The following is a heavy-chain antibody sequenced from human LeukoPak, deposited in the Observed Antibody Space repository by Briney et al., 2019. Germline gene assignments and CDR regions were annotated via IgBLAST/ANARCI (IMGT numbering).Heavy chain of an antibody. CDR2: INHSGST. J-gene: IGHJ4*02. CDR3: ARSGNKPEYDY. D-gene: IGHD3-10*01. V-gene: IGHV4-39*07. CDR1: GGSVSSTRHY. Sequence: SETLSLTCTVSGGSVSSTRHYWSWIRQPPGKGLEWIGEINHSGSTNYNPSLKSRVTISVDTSKNQFSLKLSSVTAADTAVYYCARSGNKPEYDYWGQGTLVTVSS.